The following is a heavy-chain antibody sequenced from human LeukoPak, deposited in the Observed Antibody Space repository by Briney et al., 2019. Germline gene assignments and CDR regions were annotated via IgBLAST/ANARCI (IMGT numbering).Heavy chain of an antibody. Sequence: GGSLRLSCAASGFTFSSYEMNWVRQAPGKGLEWVSYISSSGSTIYYADSVKGRFTISRDNAKNSLYLQMNSLRAEDRAVYYCARSGIAARPGIGYWGQGTLVTLSS. CDR1: GFTFSSYE. CDR2: ISSSGSTI. CDR3: ARSGIAARPGIGY. J-gene: IGHJ4*02. V-gene: IGHV3-48*03. D-gene: IGHD6-6*01.